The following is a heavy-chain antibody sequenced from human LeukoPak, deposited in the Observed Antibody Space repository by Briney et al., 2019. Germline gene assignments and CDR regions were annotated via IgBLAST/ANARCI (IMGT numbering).Heavy chain of an antibody. J-gene: IGHJ4*02. Sequence: PGGSLRLSCAASGLTFSSYGMHWVRQAPGKGPEWVAVISYDGSNKYYADSVKGRFTISRDNSKNTLYLQMNSLRAEDTAVYYCAKDSGSGSYYIPFFDYWGQGTLVTVSS. CDR1: GLTFSSYG. D-gene: IGHD3-10*01. CDR3: AKDSGSGSYYIPFFDY. V-gene: IGHV3-30*18. CDR2: ISYDGSNK.